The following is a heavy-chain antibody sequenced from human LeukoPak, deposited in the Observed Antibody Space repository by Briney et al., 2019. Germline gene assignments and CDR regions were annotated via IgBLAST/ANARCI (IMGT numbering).Heavy chain of an antibody. J-gene: IGHJ5*02. CDR3: ARQVASGFDP. V-gene: IGHV3-48*03. CDR2: VSSSGTTI. CDR1: GFTFSSYE. Sequence: GGSLRLSCAASGFTFSSYEMSWVRQAPGKGLDWVSYVSSSGTTIYYADSVKGRFTVSRYNAKNSLYLQMNTLRDEDTAVYYCARQVASGFDPWGQGTLVTVSS.